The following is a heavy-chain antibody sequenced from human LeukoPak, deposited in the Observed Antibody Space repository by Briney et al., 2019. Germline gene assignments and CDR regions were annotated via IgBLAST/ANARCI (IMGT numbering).Heavy chain of an antibody. J-gene: IGHJ4*02. CDR1: GFTFSSYA. CDR2: ISGSGGST. V-gene: IGHV3-23*01. D-gene: IGHD3-22*01. CDR3: AKVSYDSSGYSFDY. Sequence: GGSLRLSCAASGFTFSSYAMSWVRQAPGKGLEWVSAISGSGGSTYYAGSVKGRFTISRDNSKNTLYLQMNSLRAEDTAVYYCAKVSYDSSGYSFDYWGQGTLVTVSS.